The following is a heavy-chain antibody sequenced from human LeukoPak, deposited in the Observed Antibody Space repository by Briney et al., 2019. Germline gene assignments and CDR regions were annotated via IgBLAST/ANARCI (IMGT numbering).Heavy chain of an antibody. CDR2: ISYYGSNK. D-gene: IGHD3-3*01. CDR1: GFTFSSYG. J-gene: IGHJ5*02. V-gene: IGHV3-30*18. CDR3: AKGDDFWSGYLA. Sequence: GRSLRLSCAASGFTFSSYGMHWVRQAPGKGLEWVAVISYYGSNKYYADSVKGRFTISRDNSKNTLYLQMNSLRAEDTAVYYCAKGDDFWSGYLAWGQGTLVTVSS.